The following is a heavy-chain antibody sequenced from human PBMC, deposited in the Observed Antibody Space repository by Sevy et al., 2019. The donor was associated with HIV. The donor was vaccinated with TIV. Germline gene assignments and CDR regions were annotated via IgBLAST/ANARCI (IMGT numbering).Heavy chain of an antibody. V-gene: IGHV4-39*01. CDR3: ARLELQYSYYYYYGMDV. Sequence: SETLSLTCTVSGGSISSSSYYWGWIRQPPGKGLEWIGSIYYSGSTYYNPSLKSRVTISVDTSKNQFSLKLSSVTAADTAVYYCARLELQYSYYYYYGMDVWGQGTTVTVSS. J-gene: IGHJ6*02. CDR1: GGSISSSSYY. CDR2: IYYSGST. D-gene: IGHD1-7*01.